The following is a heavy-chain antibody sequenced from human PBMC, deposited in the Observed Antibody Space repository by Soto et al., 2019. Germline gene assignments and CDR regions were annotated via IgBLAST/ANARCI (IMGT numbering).Heavy chain of an antibody. J-gene: IGHJ6*02. CDR1: GFTFSSYW. Sequence: GGSLRLSCAASGFTFSSYWMSWVRQAPGKGLEWVANIKQDGSEKYYVDSVKGRFTISRDNAKNSLYLQMNSLRAEDTAVYYCARDTVSTTTTIFGVEEDYYGMDVWGQGTTVTVSS. CDR3: ARDTVSTTTTIFGVEEDYYGMDV. D-gene: IGHD3-3*01. CDR2: IKQDGSEK. V-gene: IGHV3-7*05.